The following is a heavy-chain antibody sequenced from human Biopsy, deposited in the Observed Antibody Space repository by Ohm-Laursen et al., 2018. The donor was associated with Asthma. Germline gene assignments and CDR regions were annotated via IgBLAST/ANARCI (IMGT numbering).Heavy chain of an antibody. J-gene: IGHJ3*01. CDR1: GFTFGNFA. V-gene: IGHV3-23*01. CDR3: VKDTYEDDYGYYTFGV. D-gene: IGHD3-22*01. Sequence: SLRLSCAASGFTFGNFAMSWARQAPGKGLEWVSTIKTNRRGADYPDPAKGRFTISRDDSKNTLYLQMSSLRAEDTAVYYCVKDTYEDDYGYYTFGVWGQGTMVTVSS. CDR2: IKTNRRGA.